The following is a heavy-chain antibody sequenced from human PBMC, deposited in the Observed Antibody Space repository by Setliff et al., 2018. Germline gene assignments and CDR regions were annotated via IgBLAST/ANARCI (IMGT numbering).Heavy chain of an antibody. Sequence: LSLTCSVAGGPVSRTVYYWGWVRQSPGKGPEWVASIRDRGNTAYNPSLRSRLTISIDTSENQFSMKLISVTAADTAVYYCVRDLSGGQALWGQGTMVNVSS. J-gene: IGHJ3*01. CDR3: VRDLSGGQAL. D-gene: IGHD1-26*01. V-gene: IGHV4-39*07. CDR1: GGPVSRTVYY. CDR2: IRDRGNT.